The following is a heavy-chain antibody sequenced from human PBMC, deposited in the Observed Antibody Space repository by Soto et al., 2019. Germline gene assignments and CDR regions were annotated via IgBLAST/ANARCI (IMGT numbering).Heavy chain of an antibody. V-gene: IGHV4-31*03. J-gene: IGHJ4*02. CDR2: IYYSGSS. CDR1: GGSISSGGYY. CDR3: ARVGGSGRYNFDN. Sequence: SETLSLACTVSGGSISSGGYYWSWIRQHPGKGLEWIGHIYYSGSSYYNPSLKSRVTIAVDTAKNQFSLKLSSVTAADTAVYYCARVGGSGRYNFDNWGQGTLGAGAS. D-gene: IGHD6-19*01.